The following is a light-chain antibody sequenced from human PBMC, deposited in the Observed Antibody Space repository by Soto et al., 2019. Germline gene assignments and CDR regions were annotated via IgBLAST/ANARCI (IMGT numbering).Light chain of an antibody. CDR2: WAS. CDR1: QSVLYSSNNKNY. Sequence: DIVMTQSPDSLAVSLGERATINCKSSQSVLYSSNNKNYLAWYQQKPGQPPKLLIYWASTRDSGVPYRFSGRGSGTDLTLTISSLQAEDVAVYYCQQYYSTPRTFGQGTKVEIK. CDR3: QQYYSTPRT. V-gene: IGKV4-1*01. J-gene: IGKJ1*01.